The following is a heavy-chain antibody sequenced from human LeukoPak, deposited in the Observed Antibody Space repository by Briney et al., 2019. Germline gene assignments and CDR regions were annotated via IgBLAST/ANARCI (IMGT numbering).Heavy chain of an antibody. J-gene: IGHJ4*02. CDR2: ISSSGSTI. D-gene: IGHD6-13*01. CDR3: ARGRGPGLQQLVHAPFDY. Sequence: GGSLRLSCAASGFTFSDYYMSWIRQAPGKGLEWVSYISSSGSTIYYADSVKGRFTISRDNAKNSLYLQMNSLRAEDTAVYYCARGRGPGLQQLVHAPFDYWGQGTLVTVSS. V-gene: IGHV3-11*01. CDR1: GFTFSDYY.